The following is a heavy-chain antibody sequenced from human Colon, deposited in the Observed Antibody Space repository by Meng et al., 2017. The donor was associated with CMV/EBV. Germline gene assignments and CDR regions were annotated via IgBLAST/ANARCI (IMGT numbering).Heavy chain of an antibody. CDR3: AKGGIITMIVVVTPGGYFDY. CDR1: FSSYA. CDR2: ISVSGGNT. J-gene: IGHJ4*02. D-gene: IGHD3-22*01. V-gene: IGHV3-23*01. Sequence: FSSYAMSWVRQAPGKGLEWVSTISVSGGNTYYADSVKGRFTISRDNSKNTLYLQMNSLRAEDTAEYYCAKGGIITMIVVVTPGGYFDYWGQGTLVTVSS.